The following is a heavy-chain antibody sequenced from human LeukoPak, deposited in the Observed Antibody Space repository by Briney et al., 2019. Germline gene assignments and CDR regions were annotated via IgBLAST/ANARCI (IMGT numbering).Heavy chain of an antibody. J-gene: IGHJ4*02. CDR1: GYTFTSYG. CDR2: ISAYNGNT. CDR3: ARVDYYDSSGALDY. Sequence: GASVKVSCKASGYTFTSYGISWVRQPPGQGLEWMGWISAYNGNTNYAQKLQGRVTMTTDTSTSTAYMELRSLRSDDTAVYYCARVDYYDSSGALDYWGQGTLVTVSS. V-gene: IGHV1-18*01. D-gene: IGHD3-22*01.